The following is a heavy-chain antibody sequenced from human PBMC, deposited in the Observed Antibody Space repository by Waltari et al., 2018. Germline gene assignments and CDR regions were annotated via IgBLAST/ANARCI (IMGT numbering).Heavy chain of an antibody. CDR1: GFMFSIYS. Sequence: EGQLLESGGGLVQTGGSLRLSCAASGFMFSIYSMTWVRQAPGKGLEWVSTITADGRSRNYADSVKGRFTISRDNSKNILDLQMNTLRAEDTAVYFCAKADFGNPYWFFDLWGRDTLLTVSS. D-gene: IGHD3-10*01. CDR3: AKADFGNPYWFFDL. CDR2: ITADGRSR. J-gene: IGHJ2*01. V-gene: IGHV3-23*01.